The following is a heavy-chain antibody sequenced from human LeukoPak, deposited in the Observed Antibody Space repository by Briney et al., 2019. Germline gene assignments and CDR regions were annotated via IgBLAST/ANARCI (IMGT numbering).Heavy chain of an antibody. CDR3: ATRSTSCYRCNWFDP. CDR1: GYTFTGYY. V-gene: IGHV1-2*02. Sequence: ASVKVSCKASGYTFTGYYMHWVRQAPGQGLEWMGWINPNSGGTNYAQKFQGRVTMTRDTSISTAYMELSRLRSDDTAVYYCATRSTSCYRCNWFDPWGQGTLVTVSS. J-gene: IGHJ5*02. D-gene: IGHD2-2*01. CDR2: INPNSGGT.